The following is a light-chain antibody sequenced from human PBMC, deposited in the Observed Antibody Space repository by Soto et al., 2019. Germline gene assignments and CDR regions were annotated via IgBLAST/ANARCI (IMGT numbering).Light chain of an antibody. Sequence: AIRMTQSPSSFSASTGDRVTITCRASQGISSYLAWYQQKPGKAPKLLIYAASTLQSGVPSRFSGSGSGTDFTLTISCLQSEDFPTYYCQQYYSYPRWTFGQGTKVEIK. CDR1: QGISSY. J-gene: IGKJ1*01. CDR2: AAS. V-gene: IGKV1-8*01. CDR3: QQYYSYPRWT.